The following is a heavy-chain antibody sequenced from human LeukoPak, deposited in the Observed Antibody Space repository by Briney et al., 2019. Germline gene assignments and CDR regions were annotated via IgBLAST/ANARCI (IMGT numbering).Heavy chain of an antibody. J-gene: IGHJ4*02. CDR1: GFTFSSYA. CDR3: ARGPDY. CDR2: ISCDGSNK. Sequence: GGSLRLSWAAAGFTFSSYAGRWVRQAPGKGVEWVAVISCDGSNKYYADYVKGRFTISRDNSKNTLYLQMDSLRAEDTAVYYCARGPDYWGQGTLVTVSS. V-gene: IGHV3-30-3*01.